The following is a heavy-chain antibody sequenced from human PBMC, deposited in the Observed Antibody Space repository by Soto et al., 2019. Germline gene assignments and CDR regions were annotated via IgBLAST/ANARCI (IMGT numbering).Heavy chain of an antibody. CDR1: GYTFTIYG. Sequence: ASVKVSCKASGYTFTIYGISWVLQAPGQGLEWMGWISAYNGNTNYEQKLQGRVTMTTDTSTSTAYMELRSLRSDDTAVYYCAREDSSGWYYFDYWGQGTLVTVSS. CDR2: ISAYNGNT. J-gene: IGHJ4*02. V-gene: IGHV1-18*01. CDR3: AREDSSGWYYFDY. D-gene: IGHD6-19*01.